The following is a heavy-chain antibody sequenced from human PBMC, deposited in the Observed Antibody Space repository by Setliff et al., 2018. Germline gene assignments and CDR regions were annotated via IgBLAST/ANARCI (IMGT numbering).Heavy chain of an antibody. V-gene: IGHV4-61*02. D-gene: IGHD1-26*01. CDR3: AGDNTIVGATDY. Sequence: PSETLSLTCAVSGGSISSGSYYWSWIRQPAGEGLEWIGRLHTSGTTDYNPSLKGRVTISADTSTNHFSLKLTSVTAADTAVYYCAGDNTIVGATDYWGQGALVTVSS. CDR1: GGSISSGSYY. J-gene: IGHJ4*02. CDR2: LHTSGTT.